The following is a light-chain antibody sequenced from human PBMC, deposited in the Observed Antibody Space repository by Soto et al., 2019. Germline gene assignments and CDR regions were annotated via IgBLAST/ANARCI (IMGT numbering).Light chain of an antibody. J-gene: IGKJ1*01. CDR3: QQYTGAPLT. Sequence: EIVLTQSPATLSLSPGDRATLSCRASQSVTDNYLAWYQQRPGQAPRLVISGASSRTSGIPDRFSASGSGTDFTLTISRLEPEDFAVYYCQQYTGAPLTFGQGTKVDIK. CDR2: GAS. CDR1: QSVTDNY. V-gene: IGKV3-20*01.